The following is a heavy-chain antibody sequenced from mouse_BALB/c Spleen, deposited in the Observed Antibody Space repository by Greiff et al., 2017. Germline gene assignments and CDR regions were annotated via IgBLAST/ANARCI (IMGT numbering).Heavy chain of an antibody. Sequence: EVMLVESGGGLVQPGGSRKLSCAASGFTFSSFGMHWVRQAPEKGLEWVAYISSGSSTIYYADTVKGRFTISRDNPKNTLFLQMTSLRSEDTAMYYCARSGGSSSFAYWGQGTLVTVSA. CDR1: GFTFSSFG. D-gene: IGHD1-1*01. CDR3: ARSGGSSSFAY. CDR2: ISSGSSTI. J-gene: IGHJ3*01. V-gene: IGHV5-17*02.